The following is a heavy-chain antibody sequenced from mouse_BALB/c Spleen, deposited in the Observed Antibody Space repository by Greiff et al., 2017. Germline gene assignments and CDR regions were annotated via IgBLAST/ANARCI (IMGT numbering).Heavy chain of an antibody. D-gene: IGHD2-10*02. Sequence: VQRVESGGGLVKPGGSLKLSCAASGFTFSSYAMSWVRQTPEKRLEWVATISSGGSYTYYPDSVKGRFTISRDNAKNTLYLQMSSLRSEDTAMYYCARLYGNYVDYWGQGTTLTVSA. CDR1: GFTFSSYA. V-gene: IGHV5-9-3*01. J-gene: IGHJ2*01. CDR3: ARLYGNYVDY. CDR2: ISSGGSYT.